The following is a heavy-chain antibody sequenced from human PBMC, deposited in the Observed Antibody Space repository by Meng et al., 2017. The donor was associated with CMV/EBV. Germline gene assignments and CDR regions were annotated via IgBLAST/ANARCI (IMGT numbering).Heavy chain of an antibody. CDR3: AREWGLYSSGWYGPPGNYYYGMDV. CDR1: GFTFSSYA. Sequence: GGSLRLSCAASGFTFSSYAMHWVRQAPGKGLEWVAVISYDGSNKYYADSVKGRFTISRDNAKNSLYLQMNSLRAEDTAAYYCAREWGLYSSGWYGPPGNYYYGMDVWGQGTTVTVSS. D-gene: IGHD6-19*01. CDR2: ISYDGSNK. V-gene: IGHV3-30-3*01. J-gene: IGHJ6*02.